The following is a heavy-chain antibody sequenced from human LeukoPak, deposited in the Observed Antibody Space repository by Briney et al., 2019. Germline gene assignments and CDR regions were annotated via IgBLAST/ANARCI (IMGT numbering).Heavy chain of an antibody. D-gene: IGHD4-17*01. J-gene: IGHJ3*02. CDR2: IYYSGST. CDR1: GGSISSYY. CDR3: ARSSLFATVTDNDAFDI. Sequence: SETPSLTCTVSGGSISSYYWSWIRQPPGKGLEWIGYIYYSGSTNYNPSLKSRVTISVDTSKNQFSLKLSSVTAADTAVYYCARSSLFATVTDNDAFDIWGQGTMVTVSS. V-gene: IGHV4-59*01.